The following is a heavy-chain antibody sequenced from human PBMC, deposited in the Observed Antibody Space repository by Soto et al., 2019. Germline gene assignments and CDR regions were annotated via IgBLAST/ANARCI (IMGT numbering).Heavy chain of an antibody. Sequence: QVQLVESGGGVVQPGRSLRLSCAASGFTFSSYAMHWVRQAPGKGLEWVAVISYDGSNKYYADSVKGRFTISRDNSKNTLYVQMNSLRAEDTAVYYCARDGTFPQITMIVVAHMDYWGQGTLVTVSS. D-gene: IGHD3-22*01. V-gene: IGHV3-30-3*01. CDR3: ARDGTFPQITMIVVAHMDY. J-gene: IGHJ4*02. CDR2: ISYDGSNK. CDR1: GFTFSSYA.